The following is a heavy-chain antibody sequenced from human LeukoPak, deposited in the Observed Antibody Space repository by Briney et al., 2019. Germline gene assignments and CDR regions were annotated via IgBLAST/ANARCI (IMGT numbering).Heavy chain of an antibody. CDR3: ARGSGSFSGGFDY. J-gene: IGHJ4*02. CDR1: GFTFSNYG. Sequence: PGGSLRLSCAASGFTFSNYGMHWVRQAPGKGLEWVAVIWYDGGNKYYADSVKGRFTISRDNSKNTLYLQMNSLRAEDTAVYYCARGSGSFSGGFDYWGQGTLVTVSS. V-gene: IGHV3-33*01. D-gene: IGHD1-26*01. CDR2: IWYDGGNK.